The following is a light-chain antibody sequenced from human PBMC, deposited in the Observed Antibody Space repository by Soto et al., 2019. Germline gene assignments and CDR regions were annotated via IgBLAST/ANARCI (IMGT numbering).Light chain of an antibody. V-gene: IGLV3-25*02. CDR2: EDT. CDR3: LSADSSRLYV. Sequence: SYELTQPPSVSVSPGQTARITCSGDELPKEYAYWYQQKPGQAPLLVIYEDTERPSGIPERFSASSSGTTVTLTISGVQAEDEGDYYCLSADSSRLYVFGTGTKVTVL. J-gene: IGLJ1*01. CDR1: ELPKEY.